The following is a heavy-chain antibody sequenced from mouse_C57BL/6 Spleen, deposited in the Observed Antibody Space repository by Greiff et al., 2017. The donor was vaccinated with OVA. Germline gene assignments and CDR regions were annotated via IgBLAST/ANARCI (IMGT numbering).Heavy chain of an antibody. D-gene: IGHD2-4*01. V-gene: IGHV5-17*01. CDR3: ARGGYYDYPLFAY. CDR2: ISSGSSTI. CDR1: GFTFSDYG. J-gene: IGHJ3*01. Sequence: EVKRVESGGGLVKPGGSLKLSCAASGFTFSDYGMHWVRQAPEKGLEWVAYISSGSSTIYYADTVKGRFTISRDNAKNTLFLQMTSLRSEDTAMYYCARGGYYDYPLFAYWGQGTLVTVSA.